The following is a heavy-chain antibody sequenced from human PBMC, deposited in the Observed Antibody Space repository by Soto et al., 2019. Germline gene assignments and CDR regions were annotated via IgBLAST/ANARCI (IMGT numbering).Heavy chain of an antibody. Sequence: PGGSLRLSCGASGFTFSSYGMSWVRQAPGKGLEWVSAISVSGGSTYYADSVKGRFTISRDNSKNTLYLQMNSLRAEDTAVYYCAKDFSGTPRGGVYYFDYWGQGTLVTVSS. CDR2: ISVSGGST. V-gene: IGHV3-23*01. J-gene: IGHJ4*02. CDR1: GFTFSSYG. CDR3: AKDFSGTPRGGVYYFDY. D-gene: IGHD2-8*02.